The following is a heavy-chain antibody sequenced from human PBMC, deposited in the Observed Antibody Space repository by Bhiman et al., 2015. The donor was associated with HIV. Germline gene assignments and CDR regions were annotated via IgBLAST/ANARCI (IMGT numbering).Heavy chain of an antibody. Sequence: EVQLVESGGGLVQPGGSLRLSCAASGFTFSSYSMNWVRQAPGKGLEWVSYISSSSSTIYYADSVKGRFTISRDNGKNSLYLQMNSLRVEDTAFYYCAKDINALPHYYFDNWGQGTLVTVSS. V-gene: IGHV3-48*04. CDR2: ISSSSSTI. D-gene: IGHD2-15*01. CDR3: AKDINALPHYYFDN. CDR1: GFTFSSYS. J-gene: IGHJ4*02.